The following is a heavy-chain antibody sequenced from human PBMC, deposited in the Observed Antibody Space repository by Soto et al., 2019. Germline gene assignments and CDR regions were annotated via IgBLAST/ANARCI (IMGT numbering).Heavy chain of an antibody. CDR2: ISYDGSNK. D-gene: IGHD3-22*01. CDR3: ARGWSYYDSSGYYSPPH. V-gene: IGHV3-30-3*01. CDR1: GFTFSSYA. Sequence: GGSLRLSCAASGFTFSSYAMHWVRQAPGKGLEWVAVISYDGSNKYYADSVKGRFTISRDNSKNTLYLQMNSLRAEDTAVYYCARGWSYYDSSGYYSPPHWGQGTLVTVSS. J-gene: IGHJ4*02.